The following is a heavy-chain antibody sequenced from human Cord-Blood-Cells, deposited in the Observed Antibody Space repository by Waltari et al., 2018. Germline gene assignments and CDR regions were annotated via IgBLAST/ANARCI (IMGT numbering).Heavy chain of an antibody. J-gene: IGHJ3*02. D-gene: IGHD3-22*01. CDR2: IYYSGST. V-gene: IGHV4-39*01. CDR1: GGSISSSSYS. CDR3: ARRAVIAFDI. Sequence: QLQLQESGPGLVKPSETLSLTCTVSGGSISSSSYSWGWIRQPPGKGLELIGSIYYSGSTYYNPSLKSRVTISVDTSKNQFSLKLSSVTAADTAVYYCARRAVIAFDIWGQGTMVTVSS.